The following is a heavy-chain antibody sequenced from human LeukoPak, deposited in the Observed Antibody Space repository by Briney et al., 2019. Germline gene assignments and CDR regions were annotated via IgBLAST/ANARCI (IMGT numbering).Heavy chain of an antibody. CDR2: ISGSGGST. D-gene: IGHD3-22*01. J-gene: IGHJ5*02. V-gene: IGHV3-23*01. CDR3: AKVSYDSSGFWFDP. Sequence: GGSLRLPCAASGFTFSSCAMSWVRQAPGKGLEWVSAISGSGGSTYYADSVKGRFTISRDNSKNTLYLQMNSLRAEDTAVYYCAKVSYDSSGFWFDPWGQGTLVTVSS. CDR1: GFTFSSCA.